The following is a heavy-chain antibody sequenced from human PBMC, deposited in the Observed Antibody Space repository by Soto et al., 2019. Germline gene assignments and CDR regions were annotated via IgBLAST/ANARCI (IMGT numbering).Heavy chain of an antibody. D-gene: IGHD5-12*01. V-gene: IGHV1-18*01. CDR1: GYTFTSYG. CDR2: ISAYNGNT. J-gene: IGHJ4*02. CDR3: ARAGMATIMMDFDY. Sequence: QVQLVQSGAEVKKPGASVKVSCKASGYTFTSYGISWVRQAPGQGLEWMGWISAYNGNTNYAQKFQGWVTMTRDTSISTAYMELSRLRSDDTAVYYCARAGMATIMMDFDYWGQGTLVTVSS.